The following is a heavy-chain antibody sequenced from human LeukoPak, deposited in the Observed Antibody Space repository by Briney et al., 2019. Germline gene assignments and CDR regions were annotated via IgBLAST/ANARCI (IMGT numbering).Heavy chain of an antibody. V-gene: IGHV3-30*02. CDR1: GFTFTSYG. J-gene: IGHJ4*02. D-gene: IGHD4-17*01. CDR3: ARDSLVDDYGDSLDY. Sequence: GGSLRPSCPPSGFTFTSYGMHWVRQAPGKGLDWAAFIHHDGSNKYYADSVKGRFTISRDNSRNTLYLQMNSLRAEDTAVYYCARDSLVDDYGDSLDYWGQGTLVTVSS. CDR2: IHHDGSNK.